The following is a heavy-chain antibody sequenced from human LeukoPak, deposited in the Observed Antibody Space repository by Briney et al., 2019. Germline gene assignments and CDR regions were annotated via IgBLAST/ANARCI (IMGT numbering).Heavy chain of an antibody. CDR1: GGSISSGSYY. D-gene: IGHD6-6*01. V-gene: IGHV4-61*02. J-gene: IGHJ6*04. CDR2: IYTSGST. CDR3: ARGTGSSSQSPLDV. Sequence: SETLSLTCTVSGGSISSGSYYWSWIRQPAGKGLEWIGRIYTSGSTNYNPSLKSRVTMSVDTSKNQFSLKLSSVTAADTAVYYCARGTGSSSQSPLDVWGKGTTVTVSS.